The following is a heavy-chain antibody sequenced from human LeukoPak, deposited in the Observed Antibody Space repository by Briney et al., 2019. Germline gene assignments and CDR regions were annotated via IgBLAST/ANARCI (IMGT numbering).Heavy chain of an antibody. V-gene: IGHV3-30-3*01. CDR2: ISYDGSNK. CDR1: GFTFSDYY. Sequence: GGSLRLSCAASGFTFSDYYMSWIRQAPGKGLEWVAVISYDGSNKYYADSVKGRFTISRDNSKNTLYLQMNSLRAEDTAVYYCARDYVETKGFDYWGQGTLVTVSS. CDR3: ARDYVETKGFDY. D-gene: IGHD5-24*01. J-gene: IGHJ4*02.